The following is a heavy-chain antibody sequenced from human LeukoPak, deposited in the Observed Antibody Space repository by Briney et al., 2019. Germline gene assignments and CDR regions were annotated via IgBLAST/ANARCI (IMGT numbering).Heavy chain of an antibody. J-gene: IGHJ5*02. D-gene: IGHD2-2*01. CDR1: GFTFSSYE. Sequence: GGSLRLSCAASGFTFSSYEMNWVRQAPGKGLVGGSYISSSGSTIYYADSVKGRFTISRDNAKNSLYLQMNSLRAENTAVYYCAREPSSVSVPAATGTHWFDAPGQGTLVTVSS. CDR3: AREPSSVSVPAATGTHWFDA. V-gene: IGHV3-48*03. CDR2: ISSSGSTI.